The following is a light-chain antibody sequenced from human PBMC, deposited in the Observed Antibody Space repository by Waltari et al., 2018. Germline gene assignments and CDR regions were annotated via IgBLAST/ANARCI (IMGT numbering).Light chain of an antibody. CDR3: QQADSIPIT. Sequence: DIQMTQSPSSVSASVGDRVTITCRASQGIIAWLAWYQQKPGKAPKLLIYAASTLQSGVPSRFSGSGSGTDFTLTISSMQPEDFATYFCQQADSIPITFGQGTRLEIK. CDR2: AAS. V-gene: IGKV1D-12*01. CDR1: QGIIAW. J-gene: IGKJ5*01.